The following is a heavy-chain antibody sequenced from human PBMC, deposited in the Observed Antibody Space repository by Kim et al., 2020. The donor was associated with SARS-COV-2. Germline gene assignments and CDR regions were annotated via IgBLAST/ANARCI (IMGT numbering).Heavy chain of an antibody. J-gene: IGHJ6*02. D-gene: IGHD3-9*01. CDR3: ARQGSYYDILTGFYYGMDV. CDR1: GGSISSYY. CDR2: IYYSGST. V-gene: IGHV4-59*08. Sequence: SETLSLTCTVSGGSISSYYWSWIRQPPGKGLEWIGYIYYSGSTNYNPSLKSRVTISVDTSKNQFSLKLSSVTAADTAVYYCARQGSYYDILTGFYYGMDVWGQGTTVTVSS.